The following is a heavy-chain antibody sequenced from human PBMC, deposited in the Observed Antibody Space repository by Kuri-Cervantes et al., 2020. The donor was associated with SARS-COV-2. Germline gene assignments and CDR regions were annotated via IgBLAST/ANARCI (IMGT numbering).Heavy chain of an antibody. CDR1: GYTLTELS. J-gene: IGHJ4*02. Sequence: ASVKVSCKVSGYTLTELSMHWVRQAPGKGLEWMGGFDPEDGETIYAQKFQGRVTMTRDTSTSTVYMELSSLRSEDTAVYYCARGKANYFDYWGQGTLVTVSS. V-gene: IGHV1-24*01. CDR3: ARGKANYFDY. CDR2: FDPEDGET. D-gene: IGHD3-16*01.